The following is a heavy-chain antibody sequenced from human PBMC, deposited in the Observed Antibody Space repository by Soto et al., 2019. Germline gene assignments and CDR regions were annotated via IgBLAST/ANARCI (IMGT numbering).Heavy chain of an antibody. D-gene: IGHD3-10*01. V-gene: IGHV4-4*02. CDR3: ARLVYDTRLNYMYFDF. CDR1: GVSSSSGNW. J-gene: IGHJ4*02. Sequence: SQTLSLTCAVSGVSSSSGNWWTWVRQSPQRGLEYIGEIFHDGTANYYPSFERRVAISVDTSKNQFSLKLTSVTAADTAIYFCARLVYDTRLNYMYFDFWGQGTLVTVPQ. CDR2: IFHDGTA.